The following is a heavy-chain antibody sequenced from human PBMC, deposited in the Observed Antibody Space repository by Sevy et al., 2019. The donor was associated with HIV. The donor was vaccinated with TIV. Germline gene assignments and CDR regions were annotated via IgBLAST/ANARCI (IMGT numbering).Heavy chain of an antibody. CDR1: GGTFSSYA. CDR3: GLSPSGYYLTAIDY. D-gene: IGHD3-22*01. V-gene: IGHV1-69*13. Sequence: ASVKVSCKASGGTFSSYAISWVRQAPGQGLEWMGGIIPIFGTANYAQKFQGRVTITADESTSTAYMELSSLRSEDTAVYYCGLSPSGYYLTAIDYWGQGTLVTVSS. J-gene: IGHJ4*02. CDR2: IIPIFGTA.